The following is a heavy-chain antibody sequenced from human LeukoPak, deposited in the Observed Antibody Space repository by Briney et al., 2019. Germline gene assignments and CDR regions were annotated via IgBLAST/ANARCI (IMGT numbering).Heavy chain of an antibody. CDR2: ISYDGRNE. V-gene: IGHV3-30*04. CDR3: ARELVVGWFDP. Sequence: GGSLRLSCAASGLTFSTYHIHWVRQAPGKGLEWVAVISYDGRNEFYADSVKGRFTISRDNSKKTLYLQMNSLRAEDTAVYYCARELVVGWFDPWGQGTLVTVSS. D-gene: IGHD2-2*01. CDR1: GLTFSTYH. J-gene: IGHJ5*02.